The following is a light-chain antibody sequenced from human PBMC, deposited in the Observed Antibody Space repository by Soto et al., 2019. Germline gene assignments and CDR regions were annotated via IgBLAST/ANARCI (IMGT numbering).Light chain of an antibody. Sequence: QSALTQPASVSGSPGQSINISCTGTSSDIGSYDFVSWYQQQPGKAPKLMIYGVSKRPSGLSNRFSGSKSGNTASLTISGLQAEDEGDYYCCSYAGATTYVLFGGGTKVTVL. CDR1: SSDIGSYDF. CDR3: CSYAGATTYVL. CDR2: GVS. J-gene: IGLJ3*02. V-gene: IGLV2-23*02.